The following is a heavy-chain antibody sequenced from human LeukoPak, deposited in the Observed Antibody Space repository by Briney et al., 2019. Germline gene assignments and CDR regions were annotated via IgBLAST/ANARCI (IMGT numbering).Heavy chain of an antibody. CDR3: ARGRIGYNWNPQLWYYYYYYGMDV. D-gene: IGHD1-20*01. Sequence: GASVKVSCKASGYTFTSYDINWVRQATGQGLEWMGWMNPNSGNTGYAQKFQGRVTMTRNTSISTAYMELSSLRSEDTAVYYCARGRIGYNWNPQLWYYYYYYGMDVWGQGTTVTVSS. V-gene: IGHV1-8*01. J-gene: IGHJ6*02. CDR1: GYTFTSYD. CDR2: MNPNSGNT.